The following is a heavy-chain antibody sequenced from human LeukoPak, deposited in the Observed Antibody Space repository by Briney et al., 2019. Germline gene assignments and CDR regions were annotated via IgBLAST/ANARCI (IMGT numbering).Heavy chain of an antibody. CDR1: GFTFSTFG. CDR3: TRRGYSYGYLDY. V-gene: IGHV3-49*04. J-gene: IGHJ4*02. D-gene: IGHD5-18*01. Sequence: GGSLRLSCAASGFTFSTFGMHWVRQAPGKGLEWVGFIRSKGYGGTTDYAASVKGRFTISRDDSKSVAYLQMNSLKTEDTAVYYCTRRGYSYGYLDYWGQGTLVTVSS. CDR2: IRSKGYGGTT.